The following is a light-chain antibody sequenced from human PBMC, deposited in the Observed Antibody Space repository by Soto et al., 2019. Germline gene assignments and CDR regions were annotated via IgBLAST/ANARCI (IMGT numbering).Light chain of an antibody. V-gene: IGLV2-14*01. CDR3: SSYTSSSTFVV. Sequence: LTQPASVSVSPGQSITISCTGTSSDVGGYNYVSWYQQHPGKAPKLMIYEVSNRPSGVSNRFSGSKSGNTASLTISGLQAEDEADYYCSSYTSSSTFVVFGGGTNVTVL. J-gene: IGLJ2*01. CDR2: EVS. CDR1: SSDVGGYNY.